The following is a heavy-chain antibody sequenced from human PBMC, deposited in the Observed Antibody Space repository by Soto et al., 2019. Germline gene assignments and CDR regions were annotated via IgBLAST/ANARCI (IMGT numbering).Heavy chain of an antibody. V-gene: IGHV1-3*01. J-gene: IGHJ4*02. D-gene: IGHD3-9*01. CDR3: ARGEMATMFGLSGYDY. CDR1: GYTFTSYA. Sequence: ASVKVSCKGSGYTFTSYAMHWVRQAPGQRLEWMGWINAGNGNTKYSQKFQGRVTITRDTSASTAYMELSSLRSEDTAVYYCARGEMATMFGLSGYDYWGQGTLVTVSS. CDR2: INAGNGNT.